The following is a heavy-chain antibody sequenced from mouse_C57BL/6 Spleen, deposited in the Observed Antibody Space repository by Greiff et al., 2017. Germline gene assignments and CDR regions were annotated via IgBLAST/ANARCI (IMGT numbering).Heavy chain of an antibody. CDR2: INPNNGGT. CDR3: ARSGLDPEAY. CDR1: GYTFTDYN. J-gene: IGHJ3*01. V-gene: IGHV1-22*01. D-gene: IGHD3-3*01. Sequence: VQLKQSGPELVKPGASVKMSCKASGYTFTDYNMHWVKQSHGKSLEWIGYINPNNGGTSYNQKFKGKATLTVNKSSSTAYMELRSLTSEDSAVYFCARSGLDPEAYWGQGTLVTVSA.